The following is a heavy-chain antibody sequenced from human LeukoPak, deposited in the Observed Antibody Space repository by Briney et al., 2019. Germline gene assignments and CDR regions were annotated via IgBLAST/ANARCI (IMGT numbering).Heavy chain of an antibody. V-gene: IGHV4-61*01. CDR3: ARAPTPKITIFGVVTSYNWFDP. J-gene: IGHJ5*02. CDR2: IYYSGST. CDR1: GGSFSSGSYY. Sequence: SETLSLTCTVSGGSFSSGSYYWSWIRQPPGKGLEWIGYIYYSGSTNYNPSLKSRVTISVDTSKNQFSLKLSSVTAADTAVYYCARAPTPKITIFGVVTSYNWFDPWGQGTLVTVSS. D-gene: IGHD3-3*01.